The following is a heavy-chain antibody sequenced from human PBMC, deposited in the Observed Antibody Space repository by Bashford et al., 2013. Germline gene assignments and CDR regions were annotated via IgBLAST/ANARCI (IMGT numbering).Heavy chain of an antibody. V-gene: IGHV4-31*03. CDR3: ARAQVWYDSSGYYYVQSYFDY. Sequence: SETLSLTCTVSGGSISSGGYYWSWIRQHPGKGLEWIGYIYYSGSTYYNPSLKSRVTISVDTSKNQFSLKLSSVTAADTAVYYCARAQVWYDSSGYYYVQSYFDYWGQGTLVTVSS. CDR1: GGSISSGGYY. J-gene: IGHJ4*02. D-gene: IGHD3-22*01. CDR2: IYYSGST.